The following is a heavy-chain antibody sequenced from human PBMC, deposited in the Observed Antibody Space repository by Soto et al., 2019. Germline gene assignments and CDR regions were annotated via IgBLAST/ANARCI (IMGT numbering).Heavy chain of an antibody. Sequence: QVSLQESGPGLVKPSQTLSLSCTVSGDSITDGDDYWSWIRQPPGKDLEWIAYIYYNGIIHYNPSLKRRVTISLDPSKNQFSLTMTSVTDADTGVYSCARGIQEGFDPWGQGTLVTVSS. CDR2: IYYNGII. D-gene: IGHD5-18*01. CDR3: ARGIQEGFDP. V-gene: IGHV4-30-4*01. J-gene: IGHJ5*02. CDR1: GDSITDGDDY.